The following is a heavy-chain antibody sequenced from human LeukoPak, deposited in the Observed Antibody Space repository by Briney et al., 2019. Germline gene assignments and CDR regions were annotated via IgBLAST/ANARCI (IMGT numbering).Heavy chain of an antibody. CDR1: GGTFLSYA. V-gene: IGHV1-69*05. Sequence: GASVTVSCKASGGTFLSYAISWVRQAPGHGREWMGRIIPIFGTTNYAQKFQCRVTITTDESTSTAYMELSSLRSEDTAVYYWARGVPIRDYYYYYMDVWGKGTTVTVSS. J-gene: IGHJ6*03. CDR2: IIPIFGTT. CDR3: ARGVPIRDYYYYYMDV. D-gene: IGHD5-24*01.